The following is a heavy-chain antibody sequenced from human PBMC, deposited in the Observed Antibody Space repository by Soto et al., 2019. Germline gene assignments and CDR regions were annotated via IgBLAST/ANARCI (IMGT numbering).Heavy chain of an antibody. J-gene: IGHJ4*02. CDR3: ASGGSSLNFDS. CDR1: GFTFSSFF. D-gene: IGHD6-13*01. V-gene: IGHV3-74*03. Sequence: GGSLRLSCTASGFTFSSFFMNWVRQAPGKGPEWVSGIDTSGGVTKYADSVKGRFTISRDNAKNTLFLQMNSLRAEDTAVYFCASGGSSLNFDSWGQGTLVTVSS. CDR2: IDTSGGVT.